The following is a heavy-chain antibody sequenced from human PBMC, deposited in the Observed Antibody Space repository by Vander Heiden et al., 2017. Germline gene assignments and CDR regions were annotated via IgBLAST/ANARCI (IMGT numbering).Heavy chain of an antibody. D-gene: IGHD2-15*01. CDR3: ARDVGGGSSY. CDR2: RNEDGSTK. V-gene: IGHV3-74*01. J-gene: IGHJ4*02. Sequence: EVQLVESGGGLVQPGGSLRLPCAASRFTFSRYWMVCVHQVPGKGRVWGSRRNEDGSTKNYAESMKGRFTISRDNAKKLLYLQMNSLRAEDTAVYYCARDVGGGSSYWGQGTLVTVSS. CDR1: RFTFSRYW.